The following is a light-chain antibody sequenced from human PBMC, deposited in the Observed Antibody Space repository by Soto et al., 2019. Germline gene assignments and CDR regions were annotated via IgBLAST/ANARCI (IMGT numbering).Light chain of an antibody. CDR1: YSIRNER. CDR3: QEDDGPPIT. Sequence: IVLSQSPDTLTLSPGERATLSCRLSYSIRNERLAWYQQKPGQAPRLVIFAASNRASGMPERFSGSGSGTDFTLTIARLEPEDFAVYYCQEDDGPPITLGLGTRLEIK. J-gene: IGKJ5*01. CDR2: AAS. V-gene: IGKV3-20*01.